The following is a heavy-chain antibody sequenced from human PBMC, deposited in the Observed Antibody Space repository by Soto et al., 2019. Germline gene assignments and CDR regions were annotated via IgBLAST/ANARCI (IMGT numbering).Heavy chain of an antibody. Sequence: EEQLLESGGGLVQPGGSLRLSCAASGFTFSTYPMTWVRQAPGKGLEWVSSIHGSGETTYYAESVKGRFIISRDNSKNTLYLQMGSLTADGTAVYFCARRSSGSYFAAFDVWGQGKMVTVSS. J-gene: IGHJ3*01. CDR2: IHGSGETT. D-gene: IGHD1-26*01. CDR3: ARRSSGSYFAAFDV. V-gene: IGHV3-23*01. CDR1: GFTFSTYP.